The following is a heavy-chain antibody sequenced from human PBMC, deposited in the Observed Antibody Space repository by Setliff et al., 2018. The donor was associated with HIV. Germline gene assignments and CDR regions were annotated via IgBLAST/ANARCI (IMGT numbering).Heavy chain of an antibody. J-gene: IGHJ4*02. CDR3: ARGGLRQWNGF. Sequence: PSETLSLTCTVSGGSISSSSYYWGWIRQPPGKGLEWIGEINHSGSTNYNPSLKSRVTISVDTSNNQFSLRMNSVTAADTGVYYCARGGLRQWNGFWGQGTLVTVSS. CDR2: INHSGST. CDR1: GGSISSSSYY. V-gene: IGHV4-39*07. D-gene: IGHD3-3*01.